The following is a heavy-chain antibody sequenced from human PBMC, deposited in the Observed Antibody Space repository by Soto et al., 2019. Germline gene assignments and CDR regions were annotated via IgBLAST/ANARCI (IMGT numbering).Heavy chain of an antibody. J-gene: IGHJ4*02. CDR1: GFTFSNAC. V-gene: IGHV3-15*01. CDR2: IKSKTDGGTT. Sequence: GGSLILSCAASGFTFSNACMSWVRQAPGKGLEWVGRIKSKTDGGTTDYAAPVKGRFTISRDDSKNTLYLQMNSLKTEDTAVYYRTTPDRPSGSSSYGREIDYWGQGTLVTVSS. CDR3: TTPDRPSGSSSYGREIDY. D-gene: IGHD5-18*01.